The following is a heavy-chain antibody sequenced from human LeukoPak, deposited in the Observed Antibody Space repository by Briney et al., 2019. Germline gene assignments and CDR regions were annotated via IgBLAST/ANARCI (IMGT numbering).Heavy chain of an antibody. J-gene: IGHJ4*02. Sequence: PGGSLRLSCAASGFTFSSYSMNWVRQAPGKGLEWIGEINHSGSTNYNPSLKSRVTISVDTSKNQFSLKLSSVTAADTAVYYCARGRPPVPATSARGQVRYFDYWGQGTLVTVSS. CDR3: ARGRPPVPATSARGQVRYFDY. V-gene: IGHV4-34*01. CDR2: INHSGST. CDR1: GFTFSSYS. D-gene: IGHD2-2*01.